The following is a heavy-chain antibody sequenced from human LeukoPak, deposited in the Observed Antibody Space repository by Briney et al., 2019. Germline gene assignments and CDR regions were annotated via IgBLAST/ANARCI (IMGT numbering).Heavy chain of an antibody. V-gene: IGHV1-2*02. CDR3: ARNIGVGPNGDS. Sequence: ASVKVSCKASGYSFTAYYMHWVRQAPGEGLEWMGWINPQSGGTNYAQKFQSRVTMTRDTSITTAYMELSRLTSDDTALYYCARNIGVGPNGDSWGQGTLVTVSS. CDR1: GYSFTAYY. D-gene: IGHD6-19*01. J-gene: IGHJ4*02. CDR2: INPQSGGT.